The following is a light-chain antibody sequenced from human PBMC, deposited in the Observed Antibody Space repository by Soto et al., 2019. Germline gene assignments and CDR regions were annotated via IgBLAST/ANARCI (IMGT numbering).Light chain of an antibody. CDR2: GAS. V-gene: IGKV3-15*01. J-gene: IGKJ1*01. CDR3: QQYNNWPWT. Sequence: EIVMTQSPATLSVSPGERATLSCRASQSVSSNLPWYQQKPGQAPRLLIYGASTRATGIPARFSGSGSGTEFTLTISSMQSEDFVVYYCQQYNNWPWTFGQGTKVEIK. CDR1: QSVSSN.